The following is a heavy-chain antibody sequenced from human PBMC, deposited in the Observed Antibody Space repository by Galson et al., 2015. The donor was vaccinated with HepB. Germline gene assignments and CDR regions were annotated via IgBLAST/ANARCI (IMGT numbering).Heavy chain of an antibody. J-gene: IGHJ4*02. V-gene: IGHV3-23*01. CDR3: AKEGSVVATITPLDS. CDR2: ISGSGGDT. CDR1: GFPFSSSA. Sequence: LRLSCAASGFPFSSSAMSWVRQAPGKGLEWVSGISGSGGDTYYADSAKGRFSISRDNSKNTLHLQMNSLRVEDTAVYFCAKEGSVVATITPLDSWGQGTLVTVSS. D-gene: IGHD5-12*01.